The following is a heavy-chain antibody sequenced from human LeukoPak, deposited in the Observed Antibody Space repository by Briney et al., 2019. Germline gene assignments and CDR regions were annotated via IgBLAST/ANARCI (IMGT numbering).Heavy chain of an antibody. J-gene: IGHJ4*02. CDR3: AKDGAGIAARPGYFDY. D-gene: IGHD6-6*01. V-gene: IGHV3-23*01. CDR2: ISGSGGST. Sequence: GGSLRLSCAASGFTFSSYAMSWVRQAPGKGLEWVSAISGSGGSTYYADSVKGRFTISRDNSKNTLYLQMNSLRAEDTAVYYCAKDGAGIAARPGYFDYWGQGTPVTVSS. CDR1: GFTFSSYA.